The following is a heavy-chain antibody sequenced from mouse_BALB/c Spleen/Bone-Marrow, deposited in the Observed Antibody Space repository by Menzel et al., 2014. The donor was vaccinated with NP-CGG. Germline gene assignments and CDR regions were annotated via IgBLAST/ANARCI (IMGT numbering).Heavy chain of an antibody. Sequence: QVQLQQSGAELAKPGASVKMSCKASGYTFTSYWMHWVKQRPGQGLEWIGYISPSTGYTEYNQKFKDKATLTADKSSSTVYMQLSSLTSEDSAVYYCARSNYPAWFAYWGQGTLVTVSA. CDR1: GYTFTSYW. V-gene: IGHV1-7*01. D-gene: IGHD2-5*01. J-gene: IGHJ3*01. CDR3: ARSNYPAWFAY. CDR2: ISPSTGYT.